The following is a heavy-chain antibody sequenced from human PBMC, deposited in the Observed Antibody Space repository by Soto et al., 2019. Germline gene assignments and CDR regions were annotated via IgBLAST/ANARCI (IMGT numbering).Heavy chain of an antibody. CDR2: ISAYNGNT. V-gene: IGHV1-18*01. CDR1: GYTFTSYG. Sequence: ASVKVSCKASGYTFTSYGISWVRQAPGQGLEWMGWISAYNGNTNYAQKLQGRVTMTTDTSTSTAYMELRSLRSDDTAVYYCARVVVAATTGDYAFWFDPWGQGTLVTVSS. J-gene: IGHJ5*02. D-gene: IGHD2-15*01. CDR3: ARVVVAATTGDYAFWFDP.